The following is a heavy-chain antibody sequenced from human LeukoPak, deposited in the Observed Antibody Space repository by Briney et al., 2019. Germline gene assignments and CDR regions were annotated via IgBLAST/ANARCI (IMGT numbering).Heavy chain of an antibody. V-gene: IGHV4-39*01. CDR3: ARHCSAGSCYSAVDC. CDR2: IYYSGTT. D-gene: IGHD2-15*01. CDR1: GGSITSSTYY. J-gene: IGHJ4*02. Sequence: PSETLSLTCTVSGGSITSSTYYWGWIRQPPGKGLEWIGSIYYSGTTYYNPSLKSRVTISVDTSKNQFSLKLSSVTAADTAVYYCARHCSAGSCYSAVDCWGQGTLVTVSS.